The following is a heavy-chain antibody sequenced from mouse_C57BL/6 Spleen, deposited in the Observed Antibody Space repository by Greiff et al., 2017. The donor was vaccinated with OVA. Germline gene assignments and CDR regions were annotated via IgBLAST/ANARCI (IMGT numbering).Heavy chain of an antibody. D-gene: IGHD1-1*01. Sequence: QVQLQQPGAELVRPGSSVKPSCKASGYTFTSYWMHWVKQRPIQGLEWIGNIDPSDSETHYNQKFKDKATLTVDKSSSTAYMQLSSLTSEDSAVYYCARKGYYYGSSYWYFDVWGTGTTVTVSS. CDR2: IDPSDSET. CDR3: ARKGYYYGSSYWYFDV. J-gene: IGHJ1*03. V-gene: IGHV1-52*01. CDR1: GYTFTSYW.